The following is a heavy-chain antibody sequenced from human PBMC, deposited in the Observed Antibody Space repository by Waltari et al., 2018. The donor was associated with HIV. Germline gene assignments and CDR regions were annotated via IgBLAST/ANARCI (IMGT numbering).Heavy chain of an antibody. CDR3: ARDTSLWGSPDLDAFDI. J-gene: IGHJ3*02. CDR2: IRRTSSYL. D-gene: IGHD2-21*01. CDR1: GFTFSSHS. V-gene: IGHV3-21*01. Sequence: VQLVESGGGLVKPGGSLRLSCAASGFTFSSHSMNWARQAPGKGLECVSSIRRTSSYLYYADLVKGGFTISRDNAKNSLYLQMNSRIAEDTAVYYCARDTSLWGSPDLDAFDIWGQGTMVTGSS.